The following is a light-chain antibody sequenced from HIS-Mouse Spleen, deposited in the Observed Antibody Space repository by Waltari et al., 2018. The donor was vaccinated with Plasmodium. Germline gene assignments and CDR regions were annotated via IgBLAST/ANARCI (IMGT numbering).Light chain of an antibody. CDR3: QQYGSSPYT. Sequence: TQSPGTLSLSPGDRATLSCRASQSVSSSYLAWYQQKPGQAPRLLIYGASSMATGIPDRFSGSGSGTDFTLTISRLEPEDFAVYYCQQYGSSPYTFGQGTKLEIK. J-gene: IGKJ2*01. CDR1: QSVSSSY. CDR2: GAS. V-gene: IGKV3-20*01.